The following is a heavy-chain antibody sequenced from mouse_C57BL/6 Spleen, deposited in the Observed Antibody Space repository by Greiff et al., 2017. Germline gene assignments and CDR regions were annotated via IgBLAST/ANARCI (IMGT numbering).Heavy chain of an antibody. D-gene: IGHD2-3*01. CDR3: ARCDGYYAYAMDY. J-gene: IGHJ4*01. CDR2: INPGSGGT. V-gene: IGHV1-54*01. CDR1: GYAFTNYL. Sequence: VQLQQSGAELVRPGTSVKVSCKASGYAFTNYLIEWVKQRPGQGLEWIGVINPGSGGTNYNEKFKGKATLTADKSSSPAYMQLSSLTSEDSAVYFCARCDGYYAYAMDYWGQGTSVTVSS.